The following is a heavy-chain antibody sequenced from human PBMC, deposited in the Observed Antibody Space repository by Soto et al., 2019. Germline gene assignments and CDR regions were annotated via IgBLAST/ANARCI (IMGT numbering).Heavy chain of an antibody. J-gene: IGHJ4*02. Sequence: ASVWVSSITSRYTFTYSAINWVRQAPGQGLEYMGWVSPENRNAGYAPQFRGRVSMTADTSINTVYLELTTLTYENTAVYYCEVTTGDWGQGTMLTVSS. CDR1: RYTFTYSA. D-gene: IGHD4-17*01. V-gene: IGHV1-8*02. CDR3: EVTTGD. CDR2: VSPENRNA.